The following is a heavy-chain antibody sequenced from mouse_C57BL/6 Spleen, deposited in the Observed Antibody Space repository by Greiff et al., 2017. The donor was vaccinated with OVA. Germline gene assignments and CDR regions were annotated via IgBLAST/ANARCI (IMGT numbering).Heavy chain of an antibody. D-gene: IGHD1-1*01. CDR3: ARVYYYGSSSHWYFDV. V-gene: IGHV1-80*01. CDR2: IYPGDGDT. J-gene: IGHJ1*03. CDR1: GYAFSSYW. Sequence: QVQLQQSGAELVKPGASVKISCKASGYAFSSYWMNWVKQRPGKGLEWIGQIYPGDGDTNYNGKFKGKATLTAAKSSSTAYMQLSSLTSEDSAVYFCARVYYYGSSSHWYFDVWGTGTTVTVSS.